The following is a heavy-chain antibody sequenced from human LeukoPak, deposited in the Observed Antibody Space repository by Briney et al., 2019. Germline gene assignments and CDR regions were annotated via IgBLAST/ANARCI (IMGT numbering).Heavy chain of an antibody. CDR2: LDYSGGSI. V-gene: IGHV3-23*01. J-gene: IGHJ6*02. D-gene: IGHD3-10*01. Sequence: GGSLRLSCAASGFTFSNYAMTWVRQAPGKGLEWVSTLDYSGGSIYYADSVKGRFTISRDNSKNTLYMQMNSLRAEETAIYYCAKVPYSDYGSGRPPFMDVWGQGTTVAVS. CDR3: AKVPYSDYGSGRPPFMDV. CDR1: GFTFSNYA.